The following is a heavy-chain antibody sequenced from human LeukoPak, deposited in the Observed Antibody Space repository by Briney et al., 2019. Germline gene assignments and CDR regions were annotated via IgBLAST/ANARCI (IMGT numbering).Heavy chain of an antibody. J-gene: IGHJ4*02. Sequence: SETLSLTCTVSGGSISSYYWSWIRQPPGKGLEWIGYIYYSGSTNYNPSLKSRVTISVDTSKNQFSLKLSSVTAADTAVYYCAGSSSPGWVDYWGQGTLVTVSS. CDR3: AGSSSPGWVDY. V-gene: IGHV4-59*12. CDR2: IYYSGST. D-gene: IGHD6-13*01. CDR1: GGSISSYY.